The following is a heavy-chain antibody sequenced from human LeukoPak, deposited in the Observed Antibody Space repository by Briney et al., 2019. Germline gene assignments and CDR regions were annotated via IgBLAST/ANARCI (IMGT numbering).Heavy chain of an antibody. J-gene: IGHJ4*02. CDR2: ISYDGSNK. V-gene: IGHV3-30-3*01. CDR1: GFTFSYHA. Sequence: GKSLRLSCAASGFTFSYHAMHWVRQAPGKGLEWVALISYDGSNKYHGDSVKGRFTISRDNSKNTVYLQMNNLRPDDTAVYYCAREGGYGDYSFDYWGQGTLVTVSS. CDR3: AREGGYGDYSFDY. D-gene: IGHD4-17*01.